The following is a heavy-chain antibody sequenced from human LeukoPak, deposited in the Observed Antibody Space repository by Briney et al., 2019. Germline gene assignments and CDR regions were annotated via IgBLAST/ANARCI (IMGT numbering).Heavy chain of an antibody. CDR1: GYSLTSYW. V-gene: IGHV5-51*01. J-gene: IGHJ4*02. CDR3: ARLAYYESSNYYHFDY. CDR2: IYPSDSDT. D-gene: IGHD3-22*01. Sequence: GGSLKISCKSSGYSLTSYWIGWVRQMPGKGLEWMGTIYPSDSDTKYSPSFQGQVTISADKSISTAYLQWSSLKASDTAMYHCARLAYYESSNYYHFDYWGQGTLVTVSS.